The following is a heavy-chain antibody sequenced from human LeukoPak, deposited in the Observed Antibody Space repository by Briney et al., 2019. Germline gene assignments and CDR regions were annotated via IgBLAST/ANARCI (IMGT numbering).Heavy chain of an antibody. CDR3: ARDRITMIVGGSNFDY. Sequence: GRSLRLSCAASGFTFSSYAMHWVRQAPGKGLEWVAVISYDGSNKYYADSVKGRFTISRDNSKNTPYLQMNSLRAEDTAVYYCARDRITMIVGGSNFDYWGQGTLVTVSS. D-gene: IGHD3-22*01. V-gene: IGHV3-30-3*01. CDR1: GFTFSSYA. J-gene: IGHJ4*02. CDR2: ISYDGSNK.